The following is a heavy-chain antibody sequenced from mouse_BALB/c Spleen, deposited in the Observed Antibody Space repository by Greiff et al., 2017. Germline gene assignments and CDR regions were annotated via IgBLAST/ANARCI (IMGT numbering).Heavy chain of an antibody. D-gene: IGHD4-1*01. CDR1: GYSITSDYA. CDR2: ISYSGST. CDR3: ARRLGRGAMDY. Sequence: DVQLQESGPGLVKPSQSLSLTCTVTGYSITSDYAWNWIRQFPGNKLEWVGYISYSGSTSYNPSLKSRISITRDTSKNQFFLQLNSVTTEDTATYYCARRLGRGAMDYWGQGTSVTVSS. V-gene: IGHV3-2*02. J-gene: IGHJ4*01.